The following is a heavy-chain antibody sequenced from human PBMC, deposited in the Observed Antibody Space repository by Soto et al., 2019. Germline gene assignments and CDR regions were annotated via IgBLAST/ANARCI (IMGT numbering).Heavy chain of an antibody. CDR3: ATTGPKEMATIYFDY. Sequence: QVQLQESGPGLVKPSQTLSLTCTVSGGSISSGGYYWSWIRQHPGKGLEWIGYIYYSGSTYYNPSLKSRVTISVDTSKNQFSLKLSSVTAADTAVYYCATTGPKEMATIYFDYWGQGTLVTVSS. CDR2: IYYSGST. CDR1: GGSISSGGYY. D-gene: IGHD5-12*01. J-gene: IGHJ4*02. V-gene: IGHV4-31*03.